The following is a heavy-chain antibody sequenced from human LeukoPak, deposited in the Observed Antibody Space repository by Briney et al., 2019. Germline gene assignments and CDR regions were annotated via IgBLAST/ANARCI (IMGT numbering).Heavy chain of an antibody. J-gene: IGHJ4*01. CDR1: GGSISSHY. CDR3: ARGPPAYSWNDGGYFDN. CDR2: IDTSGST. D-gene: IGHD1-20*01. V-gene: IGHV4-4*07. Sequence: SETLSLTCTVSGGSISSHYWSWIRQPAGKGLEWIGRIDTSGSTTYNPSLKSRVTISVDKSKNRFSLKVTSVAAADTAMYYCARGPPAYSWNDGGYFDNWGHGTLVTVSS.